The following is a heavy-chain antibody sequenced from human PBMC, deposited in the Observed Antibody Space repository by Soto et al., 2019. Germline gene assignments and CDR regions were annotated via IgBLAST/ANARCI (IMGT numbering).Heavy chain of an antibody. CDR3: AKDHWYYDFWSGYYKDYYYMDV. CDR1: GFTFSSYA. CDR2: ISGSGGST. D-gene: IGHD3-3*01. Sequence: PGGSLRLSCAASGFTFSSYAMSWVRQAPGKGLEWVSAISGSGGSTYYADSVKGRFTISRDNSKNTLYLQMNSLRAEDTAVYYCAKDHWYYDFWSGYYKDYYYMDVWGKGTTVTVSS. V-gene: IGHV3-23*01. J-gene: IGHJ6*03.